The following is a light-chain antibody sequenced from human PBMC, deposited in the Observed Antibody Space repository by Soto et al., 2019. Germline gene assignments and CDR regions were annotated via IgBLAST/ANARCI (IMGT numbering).Light chain of an antibody. CDR1: QSVASN. V-gene: IGKV3D-11*02. CDR2: DGS. J-gene: IGKJ3*01. CDR3: HQRRNCPFT. Sequence: EIVLTQSPATLSLSPGERATLSCRASQSVASNLAWYQHKAGQPPRLLIYDGSKRTNGIPARFSGSGTGTDLALTTSNHDPEDFAVYYCHQRRNCPFTFGPGPKVDLK.